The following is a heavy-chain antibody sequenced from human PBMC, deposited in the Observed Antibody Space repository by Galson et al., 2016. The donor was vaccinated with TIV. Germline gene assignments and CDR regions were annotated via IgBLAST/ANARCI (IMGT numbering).Heavy chain of an antibody. CDR3: ARDHTPSIVVASDAFDI. Sequence: SLRLSCAASGFSFSRHAMHWVRQAPGKGLEWVAMISHDGTNNNYADSVKGQFTISRDNSKNTVFLQMGSLSAEDTAVYYCARDHTPSIVVASDAFDIWGQGTMVAVSS. J-gene: IGHJ3*02. CDR2: ISHDGTNN. V-gene: IGHV3-30*15. D-gene: IGHD3-22*01. CDR1: GFSFSRHA.